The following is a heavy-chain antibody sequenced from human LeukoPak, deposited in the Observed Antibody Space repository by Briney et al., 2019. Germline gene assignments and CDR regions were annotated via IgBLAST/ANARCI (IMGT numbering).Heavy chain of an antibody. CDR2: ISYDGSNK. D-gene: IGHD3-22*01. J-gene: IGHJ1*01. V-gene: IGHV3-30*18. CDR3: AKTHSSGEYFQH. CDR1: GFTFSSYG. Sequence: GGSLRLSCAASGFTFSSYGMHWVRQAPGKGLEWAAVISYDGSNKYYADSVKGRFTISRDNSKSTLYLQMNSLRAEDTAVYYCAKTHSSGEYFQHWGQGTLVTVSS.